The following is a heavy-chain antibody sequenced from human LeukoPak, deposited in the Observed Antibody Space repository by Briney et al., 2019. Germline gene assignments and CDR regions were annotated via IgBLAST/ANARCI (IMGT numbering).Heavy chain of an antibody. CDR2: IYYSGSP. CDR1: GGSISSGGYD. J-gene: IGHJ4*02. V-gene: IGHV4-31*03. Sequence: PSETLSLTCTVSGGSISSGGYDWSWVRQHPGKGLEGIGYIYYSGSPYYNPSLKSRVTISVDTSKNQFSLKLSSVTAADTPVYYCARGAQTMVRGVIMYFDYWGQGTLITVSS. D-gene: IGHD3-10*01. CDR3: ARGAQTMVRGVIMYFDY.